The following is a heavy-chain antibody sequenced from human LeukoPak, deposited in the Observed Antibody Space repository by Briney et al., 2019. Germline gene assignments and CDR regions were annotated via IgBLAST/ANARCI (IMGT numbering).Heavy chain of an antibody. CDR1: GFTFSSYW. CDR3: SRGYSSSSGAFDI. CDR2: INSDGSST. D-gene: IGHD6-6*01. V-gene: IGHV3-74*01. Sequence: GGSLRLSCAASGFTFSSYWMHWVRQAAGKGLVWVSRINSDGSSTSYADSVKGRFTISRDNAKNTLYLQMNSLRAEDTAVYYYSRGYSSSSGAFDIWGQGTMVTVSS. J-gene: IGHJ3*02.